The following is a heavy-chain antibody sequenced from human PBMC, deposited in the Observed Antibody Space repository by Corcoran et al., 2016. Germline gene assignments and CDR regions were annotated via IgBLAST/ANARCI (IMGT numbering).Heavy chain of an antibody. V-gene: IGHV3-53*01. CDR3: ASSPYCSVGYYRY. CDR2: IYSAGTT. J-gene: IGHJ4*02. Sequence: EVQLVESGGGLIQPGGSLRLSCSASGFTVSSNYMSWVRQAPGKGLEWVSAIYSAGTTHYEDSVKGRFIMSRVSSENTLYLQMNGLSAEDTALYFCASSPYCSVGYYRYLGLGTLVTVSS. CDR1: GFTVSSNY. D-gene: IGHD2-15*01.